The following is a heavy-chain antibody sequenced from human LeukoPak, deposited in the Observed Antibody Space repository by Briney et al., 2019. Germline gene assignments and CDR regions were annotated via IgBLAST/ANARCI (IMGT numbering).Heavy chain of an antibody. Sequence: PGGSLRLSCAASGFTFSSYSMNWVRQAPGKGLEWVSYISSSSSTIYYADSVKGRFTISRDNAKNSLCLQMNSLRAEDTAVYYCARERDGYNDGAFDIWGQGTMVTVSS. J-gene: IGHJ3*02. V-gene: IGHV3-48*04. D-gene: IGHD5-24*01. CDR1: GFTFSSYS. CDR3: ARERDGYNDGAFDI. CDR2: ISSSSSTI.